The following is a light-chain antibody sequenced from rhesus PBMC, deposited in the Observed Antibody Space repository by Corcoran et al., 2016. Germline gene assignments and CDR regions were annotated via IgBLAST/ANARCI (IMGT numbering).Light chain of an antibody. CDR1: ENLNNY. J-gene: IGKJ3*01. CDR3: QHNYDTPFT. CDR2: KAS. Sequence: DIQMTQSPSSLSASVGDRVTITCRARENLNNYLNWYQQKTGKAPKLLIYKASNLQSGVPSRFSGNGYGTDYPFTIRSLQSEYVATYFCQHNYDTPFTFGPVTKLDIK. V-gene: IGKV1-74*01.